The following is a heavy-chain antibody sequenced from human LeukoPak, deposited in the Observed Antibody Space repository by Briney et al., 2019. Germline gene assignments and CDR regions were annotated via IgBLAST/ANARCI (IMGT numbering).Heavy chain of an antibody. V-gene: IGHV3-72*01. D-gene: IGHD4/OR15-4a*01. J-gene: IGHJ4*02. CDR2: TRNKVNSYTT. CDR3: ARSMYGEGRRIIDFDY. CDR1: GFTFSDHY. Sequence: PGGSLRLSCAASGFTFSDHYIDWVRQAPGKGLEWVARTRNKVNSYTTAYAASVTGRFTVSRDYSSNSVYLQMNSLKIEDTAVYYCARSMYGEGRRIIDFDYWGQGSLLTVSS.